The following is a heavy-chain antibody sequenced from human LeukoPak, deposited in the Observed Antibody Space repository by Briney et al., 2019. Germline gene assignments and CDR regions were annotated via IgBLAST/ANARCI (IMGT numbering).Heavy chain of an antibody. Sequence: GASVKVSCKASGYTFTDYYMHWVRQAPGQGLEWMGWINPNSGGTNYAQKFQGRVTMTGDASTSTAYMELSSLTSDDTAVYYCARDFHNKKWYDGPGYYFDFWGQGTLVTVSS. CDR1: GYTFTDYY. V-gene: IGHV1-2*02. D-gene: IGHD2-15*01. CDR3: ARDFHNKKWYDGPGYYFDF. J-gene: IGHJ4*02. CDR2: INPNSGGT.